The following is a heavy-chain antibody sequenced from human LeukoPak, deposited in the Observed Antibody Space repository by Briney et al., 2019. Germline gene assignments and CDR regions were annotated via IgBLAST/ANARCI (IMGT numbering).Heavy chain of an antibody. Sequence: SETLSLTCTVSGGSLSSYYWSWIRQPPGKGLEWIGYIYYSGSTNYNPSLKSRVTISVDTSKNQFSLKLSSVTAADTAVYYCARHVHWFDPWGQGTLVTVSS. CDR3: ARHVHWFDP. J-gene: IGHJ5*02. V-gene: IGHV4-59*08. D-gene: IGHD3-10*02. CDR2: IYYSGST. CDR1: GGSLSSYY.